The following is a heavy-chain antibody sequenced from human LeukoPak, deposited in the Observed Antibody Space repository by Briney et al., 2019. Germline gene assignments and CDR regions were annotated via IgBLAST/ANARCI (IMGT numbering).Heavy chain of an antibody. CDR3: AKVRLRDFWIDY. J-gene: IGHJ4*02. D-gene: IGHD3-3*01. Sequence: PGGSLSLSCAASGFTFSSYAMSWVRQAPGKGLEWVSAISGSGGSTYYADSVKGRFTISRDNSKNTLYLQMNSLRAEDTAVYYCAKVRLRDFWIDYWGQGTLVTVSS. CDR1: GFTFSSYA. CDR2: ISGSGGST. V-gene: IGHV3-23*01.